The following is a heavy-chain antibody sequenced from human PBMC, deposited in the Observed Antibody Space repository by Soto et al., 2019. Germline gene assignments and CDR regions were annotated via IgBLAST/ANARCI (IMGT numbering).Heavy chain of an antibody. J-gene: IGHJ6*02. V-gene: IGHV4-61*01. CDR1: GDSVGNGPYY. Sequence: QVRLQESGPGLVKPSETLSLSCLVSGDSVGNGPYYWSWIRQSPGEGLEWIAYIYDSGSTNVNPSLESRDNISIDMSKNQFFLELRSVTAADAAVYFCARVGSSCHSGGCYYYYGLGVWGQGTTVAISS. D-gene: IGHD1-26*01. CDR2: IYDSGST. CDR3: ARVGSSCHSGGCYYYYGLGV.